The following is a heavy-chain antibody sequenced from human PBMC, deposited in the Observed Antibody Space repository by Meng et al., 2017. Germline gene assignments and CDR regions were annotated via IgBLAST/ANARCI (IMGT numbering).Heavy chain of an antibody. D-gene: IGHD6-19*01. CDR3: ARVAVAGHFDY. J-gene: IGHJ4*02. CDR2: INPSGGST. Sequence: QVQAVQSVAEVKKPWASVKVSCKASGYTFTSYYMHWVRQAPGQGCEWMGIINPSGGSTSYAQKFQGRVTMTRDTSTSTVYMELSSLRSEDTAGYYCARVAVAGHFDYWGQGTLVTVSS. V-gene: IGHV1-46*01. CDR1: GYTFTSYY.